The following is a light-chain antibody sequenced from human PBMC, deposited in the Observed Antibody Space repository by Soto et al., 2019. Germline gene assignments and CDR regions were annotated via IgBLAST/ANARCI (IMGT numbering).Light chain of an antibody. V-gene: IGKV1-27*01. CDR2: GAS. CDR1: QGINNY. J-gene: IGKJ3*01. CDR3: QKYNSAPFT. Sequence: DIQMTQSPSSLSASVGDRVTITFRASQGINNYLAWYQQKPGKVPKLLIYGASTLQSGVPSRFSGSGTGTDFTLTISSLQPEDVETYYFQKYNSAPFTCGPWTKVDVK.